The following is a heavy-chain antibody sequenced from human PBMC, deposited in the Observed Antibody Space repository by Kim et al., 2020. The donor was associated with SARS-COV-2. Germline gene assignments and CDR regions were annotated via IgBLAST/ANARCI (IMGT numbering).Heavy chain of an antibody. CDR2: ISYDGSSK. V-gene: IGHV3-30*18. J-gene: IGHJ6*01. CDR3: AKDLKMGHGRGWYSYYY. CDR1: GITFSSYG. D-gene: IGHD6-19*01. Sequence: GGSLRLSCAASGITFSSYGMHWVRQAPGKGLEWVAVISYDGSSKNYADSVKGRFTISRDNSKNSLYLQMNNLRAEDTAVYYCAKDLKMGHGRGWYSYYY.